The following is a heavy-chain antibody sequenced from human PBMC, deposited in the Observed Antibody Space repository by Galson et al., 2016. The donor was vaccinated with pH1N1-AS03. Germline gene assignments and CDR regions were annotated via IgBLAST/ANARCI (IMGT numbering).Heavy chain of an antibody. CDR2: IDWDDGT. J-gene: IGHJ6*02. CDR3: ARTLNYNTGLDV. CDR1: GITVRNNYMG. V-gene: IGHV2-70*04. D-gene: IGHD5-24*01. Sequence: LRLSCAVSGITVRNNYMGWVRQAPGKGLEWLGRIDWDDGTFYSTSLKTRLTISKDTSKNQVVLTMTNMDPVDTGTYYCARTLNYNTGLDVWGPGATVTVSS.